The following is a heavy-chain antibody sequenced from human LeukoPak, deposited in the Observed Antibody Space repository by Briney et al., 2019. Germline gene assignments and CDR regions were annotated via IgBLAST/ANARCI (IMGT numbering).Heavy chain of an antibody. Sequence: KSGGSLRLSCAASGFTFSSYSMNWVRQAPGKGLEWVSSISSSSSYIYYADSVKGRFTISRDNAKNSLYLQMNSLRAEDTAVYYCARDGGLLWFGESNTAYYFDYWAREPLFTVSS. D-gene: IGHD3-10*01. V-gene: IGHV3-21*01. J-gene: IGHJ4*02. CDR3: ARDGGLLWFGESNTAYYFDY. CDR2: ISSSSSYI. CDR1: GFTFSSYS.